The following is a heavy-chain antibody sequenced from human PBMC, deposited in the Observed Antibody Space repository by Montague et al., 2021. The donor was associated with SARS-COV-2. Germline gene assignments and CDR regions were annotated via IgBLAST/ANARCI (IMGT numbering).Heavy chain of an antibody. CDR3: ARRPHYYDSSGYYYPGPQRYYFDY. CDR2: INHSGST. D-gene: IGHD3-22*01. V-gene: IGHV4-34*01. CDR1: GGSFSGYY. Sequence: SETLSLTCAVYGGSFSGYYWSWIRQPPGKGLEWIGEINHSGSTNYNPSXXSRVTISVDTSKNQFSLKLSSVTAADTAVYYCARRPHYYDSSGYYYPGPQRYYFDYWGQGTLVTVSS. J-gene: IGHJ4*02.